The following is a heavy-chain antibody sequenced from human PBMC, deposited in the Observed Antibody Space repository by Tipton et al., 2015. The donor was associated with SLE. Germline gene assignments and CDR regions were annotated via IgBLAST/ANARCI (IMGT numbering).Heavy chain of an antibody. CDR1: GGPISRYS. CDR2: IYTSGGT. J-gene: IGHJ4*02. Sequence: TLSLTCTVSGGPISRYSWSWFRQPPGKGLEWNWYIYTSGGTNYNPSLKSRGTIPVDTSKNQFSLKLSSVTAAATAVYYCARSGEWLVPIFDYWGQGTLVTVSS. V-gene: IGHV4-4*08. CDR3: ARSGEWLVPIFDY. D-gene: IGHD6-19*01.